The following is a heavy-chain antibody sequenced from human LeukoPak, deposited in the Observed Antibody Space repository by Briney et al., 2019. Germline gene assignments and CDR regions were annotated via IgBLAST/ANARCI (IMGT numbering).Heavy chain of an antibody. J-gene: IGHJ4*02. D-gene: IGHD3-9*01. CDR3: ARVQRYFDWLPPGGFDY. CDR2: INPSGGST. Sequence: GASVKVSCKASGYTFTSYYMHWVRQAPGQGLEWMGIINPSGGSTSYAQKFQGRVTMTRDTSTSTVYMELSSLRSEDTAVYYCARVQRYFDWLPPGGFDYWGQGTLVTVSS. CDR1: GYTFTSYY. V-gene: IGHV1-46*01.